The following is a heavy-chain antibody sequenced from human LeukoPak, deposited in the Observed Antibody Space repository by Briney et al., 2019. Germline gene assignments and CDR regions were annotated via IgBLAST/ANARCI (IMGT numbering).Heavy chain of an antibody. CDR3: ARDKGCGWYVDSWFDP. V-gene: IGHV4-59*01. D-gene: IGHD6-19*01. J-gene: IGHJ5*02. Sequence: SETLSLTCTVSGGSISSYYWSWIRQPPGKGLEWIGYIYYSGSTNYNPSLKSRVTISVDTSKNQFSLKLSSVTAADTAVYYCARDKGCGWYVDSWFDPWGQGTLVTVSS. CDR2: IYYSGST. CDR1: GGSISSYY.